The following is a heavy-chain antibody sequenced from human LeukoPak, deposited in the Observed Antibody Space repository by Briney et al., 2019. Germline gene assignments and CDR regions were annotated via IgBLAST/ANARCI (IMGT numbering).Heavy chain of an antibody. J-gene: IGHJ5*02. Sequence: PGRSLRLSCAASGFTFSSYAMHWVRQAPGKGLEWVAVISYDGSNKYYAGSVKGRFTISRDNSKNTLYLQMNSLRAEDTAVYYCARARSGSYYYQGNWFDPWGQGTLVTVSS. V-gene: IGHV3-30*04. CDR1: GFTFSSYA. D-gene: IGHD1-26*01. CDR3: ARARSGSYYYQGNWFDP. CDR2: ISYDGSNK.